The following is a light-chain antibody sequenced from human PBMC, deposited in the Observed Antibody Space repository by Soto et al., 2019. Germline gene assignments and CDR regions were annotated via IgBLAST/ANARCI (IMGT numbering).Light chain of an antibody. CDR1: SSDVGGYHNY. CDR2: DVG. V-gene: IGLV2-14*03. CDR3: SSYAGSNIVL. J-gene: IGLJ2*01. Sequence: QSALTQPASVSGSPGQSITISCTGTSSDVGGYHNYVSWYQQQPGKAPKLMISDVGNRPSGISNRFSGSKSGNTASLTISGLQAEDEADYYCSSYAGSNIVLFGGGTKLTVL.